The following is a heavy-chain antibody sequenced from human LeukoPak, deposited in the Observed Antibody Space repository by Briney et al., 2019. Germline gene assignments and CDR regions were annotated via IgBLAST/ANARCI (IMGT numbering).Heavy chain of an antibody. V-gene: IGHV1-69*06. CDR3: ARDSPHYYDDAFDI. CDR1: GGTFSSYA. J-gene: IGHJ3*02. Sequence: SVKVSCKASGGTFSSYAISWVRQAPGQGLEWMGVIIPIFGTANYAQKFQGRVTITADKSTSTAYMELSSLRSEDTAVYYCARDSPHYYDDAFDIWGQGTMVTVSS. D-gene: IGHD3-22*01. CDR2: IIPIFGTA.